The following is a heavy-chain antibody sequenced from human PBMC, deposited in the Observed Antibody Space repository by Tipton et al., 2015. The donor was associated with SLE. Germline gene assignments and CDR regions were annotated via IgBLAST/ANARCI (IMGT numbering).Heavy chain of an antibody. CDR2: LYSSGST. CDR3: ASTIYDFWTN. D-gene: IGHD3-3*01. V-gene: IGHV4-39*01. Sequence: TLSLTCTVSGASMRSKTYYWGWIRQPPGKGLEWFVSLYSSGSTYYNPSLDSRAFVSIDTSRNQFSLKLTSATAADTAVYYCASTIYDFWTNWGQGALVTVSS. J-gene: IGHJ4*02. CDR1: GASMRSKTYY.